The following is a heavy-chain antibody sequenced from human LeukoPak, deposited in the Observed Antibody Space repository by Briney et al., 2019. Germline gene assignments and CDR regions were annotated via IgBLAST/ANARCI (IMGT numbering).Heavy chain of an antibody. CDR1: AGSISSSSYY. Sequence: SETLSLTCTVSAGSISSSSYYWSWIRQPPGKGLEWRGYIYYSGSTNYNPSLKSRVTISVDTSKNQFSLELSSVTAADPAVYYCARIYCSGGSCYYYGMDVWGKGTTVTVSS. CDR2: IYYSGST. V-gene: IGHV4-61*01. D-gene: IGHD2-15*01. CDR3: ARIYCSGGSCYYYGMDV. J-gene: IGHJ6*04.